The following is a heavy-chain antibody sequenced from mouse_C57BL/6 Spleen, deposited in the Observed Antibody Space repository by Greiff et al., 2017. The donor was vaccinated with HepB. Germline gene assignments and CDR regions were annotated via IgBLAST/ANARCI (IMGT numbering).Heavy chain of an antibody. V-gene: IGHV1-82*01. Sequence: QVQLQQSGPELVKPGASVKISCKASGYAFSSSWMNWVKQRPGKGLEWIGRIYPGDGDTNYNGKFKGKATLTADKSSSTAYMQLSSVTSEDSAVYCCARGGYYDYDGDYWGQGPTLTVSS. CDR3: ARGGYYDYDGDY. CDR1: GYAFSSSW. D-gene: IGHD2-4*01. CDR2: IYPGDGDT. J-gene: IGHJ2*01.